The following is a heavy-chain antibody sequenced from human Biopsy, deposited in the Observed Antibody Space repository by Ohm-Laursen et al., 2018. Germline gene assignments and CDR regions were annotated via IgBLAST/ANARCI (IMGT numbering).Heavy chain of an antibody. CDR1: GGSFTGHY. V-gene: IGHV4-59*11. D-gene: IGHD4-23*01. CDR3: ARGSNDFGGLYFPR. J-gene: IGHJ4*02. Sequence: GTLSLTCAVSGGSFTGHYWTWIRQPPGKGLEWIGHISYTGYTSYNASLKSRVTISVDTSRNHFSLRLSSLTAADTAVYYCARGSNDFGGLYFPRWGQGTLVTVSS. CDR2: ISYTGYT.